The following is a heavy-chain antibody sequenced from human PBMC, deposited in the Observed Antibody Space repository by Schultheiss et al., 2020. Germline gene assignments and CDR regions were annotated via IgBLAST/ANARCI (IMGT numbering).Heavy chain of an antibody. D-gene: IGHD6-19*01. CDR3: ARVRGSGWYV. Sequence: SETLSLTCAVSGGSISSSNWWSWVRQPPGKGLEWIGYIYYSGSTYYNPSLKSRVTISVDTSKNQFSLKLSSVTAADTAVYYCARVRGSGWYVWGQGTLVTVSS. V-gene: IGHV4-30-4*01. CDR1: GGSISSSNW. CDR2: IYYSGST. J-gene: IGHJ4*02.